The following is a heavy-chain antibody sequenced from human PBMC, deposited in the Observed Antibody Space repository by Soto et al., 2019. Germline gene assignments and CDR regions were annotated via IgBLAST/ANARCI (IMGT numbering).Heavy chain of an antibody. CDR2: IYYSGST. CDR1: GGSISSGDYY. V-gene: IGHV4-30-4*01. Sequence: SETLSLTCTVSGGSISSGDYYWSWIRQPPGKGLEWIGYIYYSGSTYYNPSLKSRVTISVETSKNQFSLKLISVTAADTALYYCATQGFGDLHGLVDVWGQGTTVTVS. D-gene: IGHD3-10*01. J-gene: IGHJ6*02. CDR3: ATQGFGDLHGLVDV.